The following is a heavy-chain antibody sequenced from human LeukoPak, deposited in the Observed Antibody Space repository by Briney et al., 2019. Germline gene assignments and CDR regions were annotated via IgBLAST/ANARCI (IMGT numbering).Heavy chain of an antibody. CDR2: IKQDGSEK. D-gene: IGHD1-7*01. CDR3: ARDILELRSDY. CDR1: GFTFSSYW. Sequence: PGGSLRLSCAASGFTFSSYWMSWVRQAPGKGLEWVANIKQDGSEKYYVDSVKGRFTISRDNAKNSLYLQMSSLRAEDTAVYYCARDILELRSDYWGQGTLVTVSS. J-gene: IGHJ4*02. V-gene: IGHV3-7*01.